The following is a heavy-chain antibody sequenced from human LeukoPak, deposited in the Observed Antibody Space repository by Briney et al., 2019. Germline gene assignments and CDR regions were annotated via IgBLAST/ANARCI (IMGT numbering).Heavy chain of an antibody. CDR3: ATYYDFWSGYYPFDY. D-gene: IGHD3-3*01. CDR1: GFTFSSYW. V-gene: IGHV3-7*01. Sequence: GGSLRLSCAASGFTFSSYWMSWVRQAPGEGLEWVANIKQDGSEKYYVDSVKGRFTISRDNAKNSLYLQMNSLRAEDTAVYYCATYYDFWSGYYPFDYWGQGTLVTVSS. CDR2: IKQDGSEK. J-gene: IGHJ4*02.